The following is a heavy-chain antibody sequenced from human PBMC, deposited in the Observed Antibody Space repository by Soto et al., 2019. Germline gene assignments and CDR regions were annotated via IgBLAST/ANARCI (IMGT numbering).Heavy chain of an antibody. V-gene: IGHV3-23*01. D-gene: IGHD6-19*01. CDR1: GFTFSSYA. J-gene: IGHJ4*02. CDR3: AKDSYSSGWYAVNYFDS. Sequence: EVQLLESGGGLVQPGGSLRLSFEASGFTFSSYAMSWVRQAPGKGLEWVSAISGSGGSTYYADSVKGRFTISRDNSKNTLYLQMNSLRAEDTAVYYCAKDSYSSGWYAVNYFDSWGQGTLVTVSS. CDR2: ISGSGGST.